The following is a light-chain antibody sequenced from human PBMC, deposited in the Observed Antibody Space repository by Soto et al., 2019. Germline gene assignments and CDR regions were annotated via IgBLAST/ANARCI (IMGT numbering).Light chain of an antibody. CDR3: QQYGSSPTWT. CDR1: QTVTSNY. CDR2: GAS. Sequence: VLTQSPGTLSLSPGERATLSCRASQTVTSNYLAWYQQKPGQAPRLLIYGASTRATGIPDRFSGSGSGTDFTLTISRLEPEDSAVYYCQQYGSSPTWTFGQGTKVDIK. J-gene: IGKJ1*01. V-gene: IGKV3-20*01.